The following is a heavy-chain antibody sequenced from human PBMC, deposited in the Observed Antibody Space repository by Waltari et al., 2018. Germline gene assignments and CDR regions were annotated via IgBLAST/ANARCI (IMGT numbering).Heavy chain of an antibody. CDR1: GLPFSTSS. CDR2: ISGSGVTT. Sequence: EVQLLESGGGLVQPGGSLRLSCAASGLPFSTSSMRWVRQAPGKGLEWVSAISGSGVTTYYADSVKGRFTISRDNSKNTVYLQMNSLRAEDTAVYYCAKDREYFEDAFDFWGQGTMVTVSS. V-gene: IGHV3-23*01. J-gene: IGHJ3*01. D-gene: IGHD3-9*01. CDR3: AKDREYFEDAFDF.